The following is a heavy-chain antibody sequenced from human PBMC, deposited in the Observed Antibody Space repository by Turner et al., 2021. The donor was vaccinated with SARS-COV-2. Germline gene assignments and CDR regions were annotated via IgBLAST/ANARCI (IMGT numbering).Heavy chain of an antibody. CDR1: GGSISSGGYY. CDR2: IYYSGST. Sequence: QVPLQESGPGLVKPSQTLSLPCTFSGGSISSGGYYWSWIRQPPGKGLEWIGYIYYSGSTYYNPSLKSRVTISVDTSKNQFSLKLSAVIAADTAVYYCARLRYFDWSYYFDYWGQGTLVTVSS. CDR3: ARLRYFDWSYYFDY. V-gene: IGHV4-31*03. D-gene: IGHD3-9*01. J-gene: IGHJ4*02.